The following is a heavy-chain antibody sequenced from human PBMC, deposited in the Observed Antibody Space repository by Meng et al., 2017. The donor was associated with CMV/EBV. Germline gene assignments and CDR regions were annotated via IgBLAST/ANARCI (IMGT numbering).Heavy chain of an antibody. V-gene: IGHV3-73*01. D-gene: IGHD3-3*01. CDR1: GFTFSVSA. CDR2: IISKANSYAT. J-gene: IGHJ6*02. CDR3: TRPNAYYDFWSGYEMSYYYYDMDV. Sequence: GGSLRLSGAASGFTFSVSAMHWVRQASGEGLEWVGRIISKANSYATASAASVKGRFTISRDDSKNTAYLQMNSLKTEDTAVYYCTRPNAYYDFWSGYEMSYYYYDMDVWGQGTTVTVSS.